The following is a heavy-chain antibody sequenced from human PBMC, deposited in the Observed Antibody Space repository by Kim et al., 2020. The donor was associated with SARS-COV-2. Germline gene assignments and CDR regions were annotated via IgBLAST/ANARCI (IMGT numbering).Heavy chain of an antibody. CDR3: ARDYYDSSGFFGNYYGMD. CDR2: IYYSGST. CDR1: GGSISNYY. J-gene: IGHJ6*01. D-gene: IGHD3-22*01. V-gene: IGHV4-59*13. Sequence: SETLSLTCTVSGGSISNYYWSWIRQPPGKGLEWIGYIYYSGSTNYNPSLKSRVTISLDRSKNQFSLKLSSATAADTAVYFCARDYYDSSGFFGNYYGMD.